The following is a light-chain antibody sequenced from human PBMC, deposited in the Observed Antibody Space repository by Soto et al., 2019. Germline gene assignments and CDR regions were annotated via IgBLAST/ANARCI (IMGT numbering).Light chain of an antibody. CDR1: QDIRIY. J-gene: IGKJ4*01. V-gene: IGKV1-27*01. Sequence: DIQMTQSPSSLSASVGDRVTVTCRASQDIRIYLAWYQQKPGEVPKLLISDASTLRSGVPSRFSGSGSGTDFTLTISSLQPEDVATYYCQKYNGVPLTFGGGTKVEIK. CDR2: DAS. CDR3: QKYNGVPLT.